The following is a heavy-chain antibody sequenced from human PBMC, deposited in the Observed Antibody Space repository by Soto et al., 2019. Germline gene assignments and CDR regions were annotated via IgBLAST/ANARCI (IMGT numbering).Heavy chain of an antibody. CDR1: GFTFSSYA. CDR3: AKDRSSWYWLGWFDP. J-gene: IGHJ5*02. V-gene: IGHV3-23*01. Sequence: GGSLRLSCAASGFTFSSYAMSWVRQAPGKGLEWVSAISGSGGSTYYADSVKGRFTISRDNSKNTLYLQMNSLRAEDTAVYYCAKDRSSWYWLGWFDPWGQGTLVTVSS. D-gene: IGHD6-13*01. CDR2: ISGSGGST.